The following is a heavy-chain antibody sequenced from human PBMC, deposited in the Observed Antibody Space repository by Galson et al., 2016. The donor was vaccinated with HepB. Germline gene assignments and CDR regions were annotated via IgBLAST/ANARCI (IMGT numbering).Heavy chain of an antibody. CDR1: GFTFSSYA. CDR3: ANLVVVPAARRYSDYYYGMDG. J-gene: IGHJ6*02. CDR2: ISGSGGST. D-gene: IGHD2-2*01. V-gene: IGHV3-23*01. Sequence: SLRLSCAASGFTFSSYAMSWVRQAPGKGLEWVSAISGSGGSTYYADSVKGRFTISRDNSKNTLYLQMNSLRAEDTAVYYCANLVVVPAARRYSDYYYGMDGWGQGTTVTVSS.